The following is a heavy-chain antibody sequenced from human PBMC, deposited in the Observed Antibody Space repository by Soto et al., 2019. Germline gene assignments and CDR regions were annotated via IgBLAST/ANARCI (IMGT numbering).Heavy chain of an antibody. Sequence: KRLEWIGYIYYSGSNNYHPSLKSRVTISVATSKNQFSLKLSSVTAADTAVYYCARERRRDSAXEPWGLGTLVTVS. CDR3: ARERRRDSAXEP. D-gene: IGHD3-22*01. J-gene: IGHJ5*02. V-gene: IGHV4-59*12. CDR2: IYYSGSN.